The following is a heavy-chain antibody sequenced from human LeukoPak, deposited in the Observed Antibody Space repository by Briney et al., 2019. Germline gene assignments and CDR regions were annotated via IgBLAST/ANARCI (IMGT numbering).Heavy chain of an antibody. CDR3: ARGSGSFDY. J-gene: IGHJ4*02. V-gene: IGHV4-59*08. CDR1: GGSISSFY. CDR2: VYYSGST. Sequence: SETLSLTCTVAGGSISSFYWSWLRQSPGKGLEWIGYVYYSGSTDYNPSLKSRVTISVDTSEISLRLSSVTAADTAVYYCARGSGSFDYWDQGTLVTVSS. D-gene: IGHD6-19*01.